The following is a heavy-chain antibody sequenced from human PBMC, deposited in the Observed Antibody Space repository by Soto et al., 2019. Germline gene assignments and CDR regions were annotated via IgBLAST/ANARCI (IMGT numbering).Heavy chain of an antibody. CDR1: GFTVTSSA. V-gene: IGHV1-58*01. D-gene: IGHD3-22*01. Sequence: GASVKVSCKASGFTVTSSAVQWVRQARGQRLEWIGWIVVGSGNTNYAQKFQERVTITRDMSTSPAYMELSSLRSDDTAVYYCATGGAYYYDSSGYYYFDYWG. CDR3: ATGGAYYYDSSGYYYFDY. CDR2: IVVGSGNT. J-gene: IGHJ4*01.